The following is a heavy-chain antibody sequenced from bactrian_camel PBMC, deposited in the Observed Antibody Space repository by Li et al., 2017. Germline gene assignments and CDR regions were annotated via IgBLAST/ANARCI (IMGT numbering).Heavy chain of an antibody. Sequence: HVQLVESGGGSVQAGGSLRLSCVASGDTASRACMGWFRQAPGKERDWVATDNGVGTTYYGDSVKGRFAISRDNAKNTVYLQMNSLKPEDTAMYYCAANFGPYCSGPYLARRANFLGQGTQVTVS. V-gene: IGHV3S57*01. J-gene: IGHJ4*01. CDR2: DNGVGTT. D-gene: IGHD2*01. CDR1: GDTASRAC.